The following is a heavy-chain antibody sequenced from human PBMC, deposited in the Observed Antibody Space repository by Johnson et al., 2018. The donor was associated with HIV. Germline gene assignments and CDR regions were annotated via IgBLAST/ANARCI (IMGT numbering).Heavy chain of an antibody. CDR3: AKDPGKCSDFWSASDAFNI. V-gene: IGHV3-23*04. CDR2: ISGSGVSK. D-gene: IGHD3-3*01. J-gene: IGHJ3*02. Sequence: VQLVESGGGLVQPGGSLRLSCAASGFTFSSYAMSWVRQATGKGLEWVSVISGSGVSKYYADSVKGRFTISRDNSKNTLYLQMNSMRAEDTAIYYCAKDPGKCSDFWSASDAFNIWGQGTMVTVSS. CDR1: GFTFSSYA.